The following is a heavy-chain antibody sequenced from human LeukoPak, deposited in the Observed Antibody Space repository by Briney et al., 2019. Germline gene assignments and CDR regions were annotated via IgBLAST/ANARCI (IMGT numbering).Heavy chain of an antibody. J-gene: IGHJ6*02. CDR2: IIPIFGTA. CDR3: ASPEYSSSLLDYYYYGMDV. Sequence: ASVKVSCKASGGTFSSYAISWVRQAPGQGLEWMGGIIPIFGTANYAQKFQGRVTITADESTSTAYMELSSLRSEDTAVYYCASPEYSSSLLDYYYYGMDVWGQGTTVTVSS. CDR1: GGTFSSYA. V-gene: IGHV1-69*13. D-gene: IGHD6-6*01.